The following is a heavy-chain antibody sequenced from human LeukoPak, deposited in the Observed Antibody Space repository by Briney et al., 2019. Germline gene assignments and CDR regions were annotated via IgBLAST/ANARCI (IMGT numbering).Heavy chain of an antibody. CDR2: ISYDGCNK. Sequence: GGSLRLSCAASGFTFRSYSLHWVRQAPGKGLVWVAVISYDGCNKYYADSVKGRFTISRDNSKNALYLQMHSLRTEDTAVYYCAKEADEEQQLMPDYFDYWGQGTLVTVSS. CDR3: AKEADEEQQLMPDYFDY. D-gene: IGHD6-13*01. CDR1: GFTFRSYS. V-gene: IGHV3-30*04. J-gene: IGHJ4*02.